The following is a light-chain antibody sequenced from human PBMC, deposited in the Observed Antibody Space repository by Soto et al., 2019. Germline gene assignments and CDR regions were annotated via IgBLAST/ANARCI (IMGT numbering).Light chain of an antibody. V-gene: IGLV1-40*01. CDR1: SSNVGADYD. J-gene: IGLJ2*01. Sequence: QAVVTQPPSVSGAPGQRVTISCTGSSSNVGADYDVHWYRQLPGTAPKLLIYGNDNRPSGVPDRFSGSKSGTSASLAITGLQAEDEADYYCQSYDNRLSGSVFGGGTKLTVL. CDR2: GND. CDR3: QSYDNRLSGSV.